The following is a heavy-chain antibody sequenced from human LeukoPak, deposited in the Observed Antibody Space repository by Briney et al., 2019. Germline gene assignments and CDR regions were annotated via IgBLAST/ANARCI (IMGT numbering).Heavy chain of an antibody. CDR3: ARGNIVVVTAAPRSYYYYYMDV. CDR2: IYYSGST. CDR1: GDSISMYY. D-gene: IGHD2-2*01. V-gene: IGHV4-59*08. J-gene: IGHJ6*03. Sequence: SETLSLTCAVSGDSISMYYWTWIRQPRGKGREWIGNIYYSGSTNYNPSLKSRVTMSVDTSKNQFSLKLSSVTAADTAVYYCARGNIVVVTAAPRSYYYYYMDVWGKGTTVTVSS.